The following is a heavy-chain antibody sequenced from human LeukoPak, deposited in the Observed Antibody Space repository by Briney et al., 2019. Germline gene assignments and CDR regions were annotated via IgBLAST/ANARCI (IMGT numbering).Heavy chain of an antibody. CDR3: ARDLGITGTTSVGWFDP. Sequence: ASVKVSCKASGYTFTSYGISWVRQAPGQGLEWMGWISAYNGNTNYAQKLQGRVTMTTDTSTSTAYMELRSLRSDDTAVYYCARDLGITGTTSVGWFDPWGQGTLVTVSS. CDR1: GYTFTSYG. CDR2: ISAYNGNT. V-gene: IGHV1-18*01. D-gene: IGHD1-7*01. J-gene: IGHJ5*02.